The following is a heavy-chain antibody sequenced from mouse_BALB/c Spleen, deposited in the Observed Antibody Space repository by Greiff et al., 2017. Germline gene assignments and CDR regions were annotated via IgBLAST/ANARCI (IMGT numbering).Heavy chain of an antibody. CDR1: GYSFTSYY. V-gene: IGHV1S135*01. J-gene: IGHJ1*01. CDR2: IDPFNGGT. Sequence: EVKLQESGPELMKPGASVKISCKASGYSFTSYYMHWVKQSHGKSLEWIGYIDPFNGGTSYNQKFKGKATLTVDKSSSTAYMHLSSLTSEDSAVYYCARLGTTGWYFDVWGAGTTVTVSS. CDR3: ARLGTTGWYFDV. D-gene: IGHD2-12*01.